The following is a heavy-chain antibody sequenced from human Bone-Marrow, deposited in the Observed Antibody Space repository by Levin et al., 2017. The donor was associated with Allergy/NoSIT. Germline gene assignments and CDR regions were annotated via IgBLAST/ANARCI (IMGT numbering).Heavy chain of an antibody. D-gene: IGHD2-15*01. CDR3: STEGGHCSGGSCYLLPFYYGMDV. Sequence: PGGSLRLSCAASGFNFTNAWMSWVRQAPGKGLEWVGRIKSRNDGGTTDYAAPVKGRFIISKEVAKNTLYLQMNSLKTQDTAVYYCSTEGGHCSGGSCYLLPFYYGMDVWGQGTTVTVSS. J-gene: IGHJ6*02. CDR1: GFNFTNAW. V-gene: IGHV3-15*01. CDR2: IKSRNDGGTT.